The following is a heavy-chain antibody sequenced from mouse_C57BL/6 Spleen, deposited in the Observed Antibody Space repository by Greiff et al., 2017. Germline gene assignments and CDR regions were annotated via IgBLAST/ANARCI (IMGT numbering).Heavy chain of an antibody. CDR3: AKNLLRAMDY. J-gene: IGHJ4*01. Sequence: VQLQESGPGLVAPSHRLSITSTVSGFSLTSYCVSWVRQPPGKGLEWLGVIWGDGSTNYHSALISRLSISKDTSKSQVFLKLNSLQTDDTATYYCAKNLLRAMDYWGQGTSVTVSA. CDR1: GFSLTSYC. CDR2: IWGDGST. D-gene: IGHD1-1*01. V-gene: IGHV2-3*01.